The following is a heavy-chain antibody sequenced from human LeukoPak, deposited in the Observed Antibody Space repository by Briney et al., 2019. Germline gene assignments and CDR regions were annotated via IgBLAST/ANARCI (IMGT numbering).Heavy chain of an antibody. CDR2: IIPIFGTA. CDR1: GGTFSSYA. J-gene: IGHJ4*02. CDR3: ARGCSSTSCPFDY. V-gene: IGHV1-69*05. Sequence: GASVKVSCKASGGTFSSYAISWVRQAPGQGLEWMGGIIPIFGTANYAQKFQGRVTITTDESTSTAYMKLSSLRSEDTAVYYCARGCSSTSCPFDYWGQGTLVTVSS. D-gene: IGHD2-2*01.